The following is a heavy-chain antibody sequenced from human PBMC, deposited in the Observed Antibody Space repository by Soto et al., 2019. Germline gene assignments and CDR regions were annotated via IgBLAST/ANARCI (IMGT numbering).Heavy chain of an antibody. J-gene: IGHJ4*02. V-gene: IGHV3-23*01. CDR1: GFSFSSFA. D-gene: IGHD3-3*01. Sequence: EVHLLQSGGGLVQPGGSLRLSCAASGFSFSSFALSWVRQSPGKGLERVAAVSGRGGEPYYANSVKGRFTISRDNSQTTLVLQLTSLGAEDSAIYYCAKDPNCEFWSGFSAVYFDYWGQGTLVTVSS. CDR2: VSGRGGEP. CDR3: AKDPNCEFWSGFSAVYFDY.